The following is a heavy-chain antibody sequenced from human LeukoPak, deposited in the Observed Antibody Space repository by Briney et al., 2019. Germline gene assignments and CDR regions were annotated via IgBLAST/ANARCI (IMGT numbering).Heavy chain of an antibody. V-gene: IGHV4-4*07. J-gene: IGHJ5*02. CDR1: GGSVNSYY. Sequence: SETLSLTCTVSGGSVNSYYLSWIRQPAGKTLEWIGRIYDGGSTNYNPSLKSRVTMSVDTPKNQISLKLKSVTAADTAVYYCARVSPYYYDFWSGFDSWFDPWGQGTLVTVSS. D-gene: IGHD3-3*01. CDR2: IYDGGST. CDR3: ARVSPYYYDFWSGFDSWFDP.